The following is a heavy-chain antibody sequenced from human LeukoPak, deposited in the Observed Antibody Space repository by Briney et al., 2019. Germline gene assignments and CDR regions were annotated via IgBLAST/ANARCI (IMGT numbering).Heavy chain of an antibody. CDR1: GFSFSTYG. D-gene: IGHD6-19*01. CDR3: ARGHSSGWLYYFDY. CDR2: ISSSGSTI. J-gene: IGHJ4*02. Sequence: GGSLRLSCAASGFSFSTYGMNGVRQAPGKGLEWVSFISSSGSTIYYALSVKGRFTISRDNAKNSLYLQMNSLRAEDTGVYYCARGHSSGWLYYFDYWGQGTLVTVSS. V-gene: IGHV3-48*03.